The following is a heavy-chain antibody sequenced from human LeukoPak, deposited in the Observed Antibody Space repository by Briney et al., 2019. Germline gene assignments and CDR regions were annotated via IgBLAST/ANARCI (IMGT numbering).Heavy chain of an antibody. CDR3: ARGYYDTNSYYYRLDS. V-gene: IGHV1-8*01. D-gene: IGHD3-22*01. CDR2: MNPNSGNT. Sequence: ASVKVSCKASGYTFTTYDINWVRQAPGQGLEWMGWMNPNSGNTGYAQKFQGRVTMTRNTSISTAYMELSSLRSEDTAVYYCARGYYDTNSYYYRLDSWGQGTLVTVSS. CDR1: GYTFTTYD. J-gene: IGHJ4*02.